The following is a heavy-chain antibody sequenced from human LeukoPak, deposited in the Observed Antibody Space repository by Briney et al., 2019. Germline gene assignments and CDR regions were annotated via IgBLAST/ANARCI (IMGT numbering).Heavy chain of an antibody. Sequence: APVKVSCKASGYTFTGYYVHWVRQAPGQGLEWMGRINPNSGDTNYAQRFQGRVTMTRDTSISTAYMELSRLRSDDTAVYYCARDYCGGDCFPDYWGQGTLVTVSS. CDR1: GYTFTGYY. D-gene: IGHD2-21*02. V-gene: IGHV1-2*06. CDR2: INPNSGDT. J-gene: IGHJ4*02. CDR3: ARDYCGGDCFPDY.